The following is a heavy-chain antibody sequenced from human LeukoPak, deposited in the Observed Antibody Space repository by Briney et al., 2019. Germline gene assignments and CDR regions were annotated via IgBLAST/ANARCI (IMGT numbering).Heavy chain of an antibody. CDR2: ITGNGGYT. CDR3: AKGTLQPFDY. V-gene: IGHV3-23*01. CDR1: GFTFSNYA. Sequence: GGSLRLSCAASGFTFSNYAMNWVRQAPGKGLEWVSGITGNGGYTYYADSVKGRLTISRDNSRSTLYLQINSPRAEDTAIYYCAKGTLQPFDYWGQGTLVTVSS. D-gene: IGHD1-1*01. J-gene: IGHJ4*02.